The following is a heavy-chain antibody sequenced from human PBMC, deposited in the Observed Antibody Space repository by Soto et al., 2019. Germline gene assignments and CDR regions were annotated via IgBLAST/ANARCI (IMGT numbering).Heavy chain of an antibody. Sequence: SVKVSCKASGGTFSSYAISWVRQAPGQGLEWMGRIIPIFGTANYAQKYQGRVKNNEDESTSTEYIELSSLRSEDTAVYYCARGGDYYDSSGYYFYFDYWGQGTLVTVSS. V-gene: IGHV1-69*13. J-gene: IGHJ4*02. CDR3: ARGGDYYDSSGYYFYFDY. CDR2: IIPIFGTA. CDR1: GGTFSSYA. D-gene: IGHD3-22*01.